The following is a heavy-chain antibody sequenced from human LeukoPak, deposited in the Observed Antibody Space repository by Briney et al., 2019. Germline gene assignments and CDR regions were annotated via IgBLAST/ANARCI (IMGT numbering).Heavy chain of an antibody. J-gene: IGHJ4*02. D-gene: IGHD3-22*01. V-gene: IGHV3-23*01. CDR1: GFTFVNYA. Sequence: PGGSLRLSCAASGFTFVNYAMSWVRQAPGKGLEWVSSITSSGGRTFYADSVKGRFTISRDNSKNTLYLQMNSLRAEDTAVYYCAKKPNGSGYYPFDSWGQGTLVTASS. CDR2: ITSSGGRT. CDR3: AKKPNGSGYYPFDS.